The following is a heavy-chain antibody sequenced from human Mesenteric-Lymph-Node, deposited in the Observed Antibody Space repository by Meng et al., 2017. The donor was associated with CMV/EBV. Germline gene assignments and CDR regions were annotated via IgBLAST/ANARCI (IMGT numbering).Heavy chain of an antibody. V-gene: IGHV4-34*01. J-gene: IGHJ5*02. CDR2: INHSGST. Sequence: SETLSLTCAVYGGSFSGYYWSWIRQPPGKGLEWIGEINHSGSTNYNPSLKSRVTISVDTSKNQFSLKLSSVTAADTAVYYCARVLRSMGAGSWFDPWGQGTLVTVSS. CDR1: GGSFSGYY. D-gene: IGHD1-26*01. CDR3: ARVLRSMGAGSWFDP.